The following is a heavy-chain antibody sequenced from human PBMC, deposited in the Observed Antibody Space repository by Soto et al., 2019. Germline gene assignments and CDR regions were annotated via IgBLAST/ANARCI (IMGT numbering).Heavy chain of an antibody. J-gene: IGHJ6*02. CDR3: ARDRGGYGGYDWYYYGMDV. CDR1: GGSISSYY. D-gene: IGHD5-12*01. V-gene: IGHV4-59*01. Sequence: PXETLSLTCTVSGGSISSYYWSWIRQPPGKGLEWIGYIYYSGSTNYNPSLKSRVTISVDTSKNQFSLKLSSVTAADTAVYYCARDRGGYGGYDWYYYGMDVWGQGTTVTVSS. CDR2: IYYSGST.